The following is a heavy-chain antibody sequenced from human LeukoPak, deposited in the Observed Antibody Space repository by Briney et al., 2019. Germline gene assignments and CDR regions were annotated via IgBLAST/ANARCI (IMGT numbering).Heavy chain of an antibody. CDR3: ARVGWELLGPFDH. CDR2: INHSGST. CDR1: GGSFSGYY. D-gene: IGHD1-26*01. Sequence: SETLSLTCAVYGGSFSGYYWSWIRQPPGKGLEWIGEINHSGSTNYNPSLKSRVTISVDTSKNQFSLKLRSVIAADTAVYYCARVGWELLGPFDHWGQGTLVTVSS. V-gene: IGHV4-34*01. J-gene: IGHJ4*02.